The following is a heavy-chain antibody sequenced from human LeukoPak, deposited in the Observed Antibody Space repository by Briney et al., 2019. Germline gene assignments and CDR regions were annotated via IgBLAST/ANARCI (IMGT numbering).Heavy chain of an antibody. J-gene: IGHJ5*02. CDR3: ARGTGYYDFWSGYQYRNWFDP. CDR2: INHNGNVN. D-gene: IGHD3-3*01. CDR1: GFTFSSYW. V-gene: IGHV3-7*03. Sequence: PGGSLRLSCAASGFTFSSYWMNWARQAPGKGLEWVASINHNGNVNYYVDSVKGRFTISRDNAKNSLYLQMSNLRAEDTAVYYCARGTGYYDFWSGYQYRNWFDPWGQGTLVTVSS.